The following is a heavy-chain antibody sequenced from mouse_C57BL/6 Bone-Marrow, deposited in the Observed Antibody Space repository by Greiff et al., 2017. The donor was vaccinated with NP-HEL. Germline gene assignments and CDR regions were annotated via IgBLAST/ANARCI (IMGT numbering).Heavy chain of an antibody. J-gene: IGHJ2*01. D-gene: IGHD1-1*01. CDR2: IYPGDGDT. CDR3: ARSGYYYGSDY. CDR1: GYAFSSYW. V-gene: IGHV1-80*01. Sequence: VQLQQSGAELVKPGASVKISCKASGYAFSSYWLNWVKQRPGKGLEWIGQIYPGDGDTNYNGKFKGKATLTADKSSSTAYMQLSSLTSEDSAVYFCARSGYYYGSDYWGQGTTLTVSS.